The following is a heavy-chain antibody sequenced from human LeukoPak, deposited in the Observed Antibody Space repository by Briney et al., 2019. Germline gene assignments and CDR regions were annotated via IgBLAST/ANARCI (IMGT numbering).Heavy chain of an antibody. D-gene: IGHD3-10*01. J-gene: IGHJ3*02. CDR3: ARFPTMVRGVIITSHAFDI. CDR2: IIPIFGTA. CDR1: GYTFTSYG. V-gene: IGHV1-69*05. Sequence: SVKVSCKASGYTFTSYGISWVRQAPGQGLEWVGGIIPIFGTANYAQKFQGRVTITTDESTSTAYMELSSLRSEDTAVYYCARFPTMVRGVIITSHAFDIWGQGTMVTASS.